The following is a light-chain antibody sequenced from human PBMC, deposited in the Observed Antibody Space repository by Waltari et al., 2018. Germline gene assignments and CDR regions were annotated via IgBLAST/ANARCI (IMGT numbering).Light chain of an antibody. V-gene: IGKV1-5*03. CDR1: QSISSW. Sequence: DIHMTQSPSTLSASVGDRVTITCRASQSISSWLAWYQQKPGKAPKLLIYKASSLESGVPSRFSGSGSGTEFTLTISSLQPDDFATYYCQQYNSYMTFGQGTKVEIK. CDR2: KAS. J-gene: IGKJ1*01. CDR3: QQYNSYMT.